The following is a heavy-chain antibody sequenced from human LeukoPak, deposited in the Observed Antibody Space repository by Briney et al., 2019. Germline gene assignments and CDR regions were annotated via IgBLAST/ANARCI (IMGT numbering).Heavy chain of an antibody. Sequence: GGSLRLSCAASGFTFSSYAMSWVRQAPGKGLEWVSAISGSGGSTYYPDSVKGRFTISRDNSKNTLYLQMNSLRAQDTAVYYCAKSLTVQSGRYQLLEGEDAFDIWGQGTMVTVSS. CDR3: AKSLTVQSGRYQLLEGEDAFDI. V-gene: IGHV3-23*01. J-gene: IGHJ3*02. CDR1: GFTFSSYA. D-gene: IGHD2-2*01. CDR2: ISGSGGST.